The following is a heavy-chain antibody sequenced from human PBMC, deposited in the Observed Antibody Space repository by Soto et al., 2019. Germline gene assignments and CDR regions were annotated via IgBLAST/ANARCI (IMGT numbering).Heavy chain of an antibody. CDR3: ASEGFWSGYHDYYYYMDV. V-gene: IGHV1-69*02. CDR1: GGTFSSYT. J-gene: IGHJ6*03. Sequence: QVQLVQSGAEVKKPGSSVKVSCKASGGTFSSYTISWVRQAPGQGLEWMGRIITILGIANYAQTFQGRVTITADKSTSTADVELRSLRSEDTAVYYCASEGFWSGYHDYYYYMDVGGKGTTVTVS. D-gene: IGHD3-3*01. CDR2: IITILGIA.